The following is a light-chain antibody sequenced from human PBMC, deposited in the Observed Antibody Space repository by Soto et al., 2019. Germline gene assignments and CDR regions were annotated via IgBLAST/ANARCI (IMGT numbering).Light chain of an antibody. CDR3: SSSTSSSTLLYV. Sequence: QSALTQPASVSGSPGQSITISCTGTSSDVGGYNYVSWYQQHPGKAPKLMIYDVSNRPSGVSNRSSGSKSGNTASLTISGLQAEDEADYYCSSSTSSSTLLYVFGTGTKVTVL. J-gene: IGLJ1*01. CDR1: SSDVGGYNY. CDR2: DVS. V-gene: IGLV2-14*01.